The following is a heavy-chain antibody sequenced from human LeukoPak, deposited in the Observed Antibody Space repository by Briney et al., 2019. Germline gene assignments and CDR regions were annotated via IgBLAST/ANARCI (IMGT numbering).Heavy chain of an antibody. V-gene: IGHV3-33*01. CDR2: IWYDGSNK. Sequence: AGGSLRLSCAASGFTFSSYGMHWVRQAPGKGLEWVAVIWYDGSNKYYADSVKGRFTISRDNSKNTLYLQMNSLRAEDTAVYYCARDPLPYYYDSSGYPAEARGPDYWGQGTLATVSS. CDR3: ARDPLPYYYDSSGYPAEARGPDY. CDR1: GFTFSSYG. D-gene: IGHD3-22*01. J-gene: IGHJ4*02.